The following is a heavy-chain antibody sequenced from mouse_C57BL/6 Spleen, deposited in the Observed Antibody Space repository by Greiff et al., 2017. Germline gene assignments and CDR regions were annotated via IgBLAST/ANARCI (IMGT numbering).Heavy chain of an antibody. V-gene: IGHV14-1*01. CDR1: GFNIKDYY. J-gene: IGHJ3*01. Sequence: VQLKESVAELVRPGASVKLSCTASGFNIKDYYMHWVKQRPEQGLEWIGRIDPEDGDTEYAPKFQGKATMTADTSSNTAYLPLSSLTSEDTAVYYCTTSCYGSSYGWFAYWGQGTLVTVSA. D-gene: IGHD1-1*01. CDR2: IDPEDGDT. CDR3: TTSCYGSSYGWFAY.